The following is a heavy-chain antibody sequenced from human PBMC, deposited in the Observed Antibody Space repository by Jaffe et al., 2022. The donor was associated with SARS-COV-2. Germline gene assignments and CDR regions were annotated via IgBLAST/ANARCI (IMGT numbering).Heavy chain of an antibody. CDR3: ARGNNWGSSNWYFDL. Sequence: QVQLQQWGAGLLKPSETLSLTCAVYGGSFSGYYWSWIRQPPGKGLEWIGDINHSGSTNYSPSLKSRVTISVDTSKNQFSLKLTSVTAADTAVYYCARGNNWGSSNWYFDLWGRGTLVSVSS. D-gene: IGHD7-27*01. CDR1: GGSFSGYY. V-gene: IGHV4-34*01. CDR2: INHSGST. J-gene: IGHJ2*01.